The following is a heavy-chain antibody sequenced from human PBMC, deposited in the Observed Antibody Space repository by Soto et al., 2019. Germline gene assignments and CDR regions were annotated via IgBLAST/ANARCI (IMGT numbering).Heavy chain of an antibody. Sequence: QVQLVESGGGVVQPGRSLRLSCAASGFTFSNNAMDWVRQAPGKGLEWVAVISHDGSNKYIAESLKGRFTISRDNSKNPLFLQMNSLKAEGTAVYYCARGTTTSAFAAMDVWGQGTTVTVSS. D-gene: IGHD1-1*01. J-gene: IGHJ6*02. CDR3: ARGTTTSAFAAMDV. CDR2: ISHDGSNK. CDR1: GFTFSNNA. V-gene: IGHV3-30-3*01.